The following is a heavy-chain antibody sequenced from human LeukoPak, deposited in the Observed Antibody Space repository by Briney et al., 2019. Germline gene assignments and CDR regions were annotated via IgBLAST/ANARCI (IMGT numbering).Heavy chain of an antibody. CDR1: GFTFSSYA. Sequence: GGSLRLSCAASGFTFSSYAMSWVRQAPGKGLEWVSAISGSGGSTYYADSVKGRFTISRDNAKNSLYLQMNSLRAEDTAVYYCARGAYYYDSSGYPPGGYWGQGTLVTVSS. D-gene: IGHD3-22*01. CDR3: ARGAYYYDSSGYPPGGY. CDR2: ISGSGGST. J-gene: IGHJ4*02. V-gene: IGHV3-23*01.